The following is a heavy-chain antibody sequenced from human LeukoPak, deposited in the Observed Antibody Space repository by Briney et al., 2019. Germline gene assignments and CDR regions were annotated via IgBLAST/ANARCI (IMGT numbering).Heavy chain of an antibody. V-gene: IGHV3-7*01. Sequence: GGSLRLSCAASGFTVRDFWMAWVRQAPGKGLEWVAHIKEDRTADYYVDSVKGRFTISKDDGKNTLHLQMNSLRVEDTAVYYCVRGGWELDYWGQGTLVTVSS. J-gene: IGHJ4*02. CDR2: IKEDRTAD. D-gene: IGHD4-23*01. CDR1: GFTVRDFW. CDR3: VRGGWELDY.